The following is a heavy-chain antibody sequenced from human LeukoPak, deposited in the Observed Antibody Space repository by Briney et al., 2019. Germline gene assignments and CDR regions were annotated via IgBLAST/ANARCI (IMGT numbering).Heavy chain of an antibody. J-gene: IGHJ4*02. V-gene: IGHV4-59*01. CDR3: TRDGVSWILDY. CDR2: VYYRGNT. D-gene: IGHD3-16*01. CDR1: GDSISPYY. Sequence: SETLSLTCSVSGDSISPYYWSWIRQPPGKGLEWIGFVYYRGNTNYTPSLKSRVTISVDTSKNQFSLKLNSVTAADTAVYYCTRDGVSWILDYWGQGTLVTVSS.